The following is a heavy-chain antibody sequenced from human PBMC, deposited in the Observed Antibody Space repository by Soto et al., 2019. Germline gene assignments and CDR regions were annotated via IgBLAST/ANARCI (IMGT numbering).Heavy chain of an antibody. Sequence: SETLSVTCAVPAGSISSGDNSWSWIRQPPGKGLEWIGYIYHSGSTYYNPSLKSRVTMSIDRSKNQFSLQLSSVTAADTAVYYCARGGGGNLDFDYWGQGTLVTVS. CDR1: AGSISSGDNS. CDR2: IYHSGST. V-gene: IGHV4-30-2*01. CDR3: ARGGGGNLDFDY. J-gene: IGHJ4*02. D-gene: IGHD4-4*01.